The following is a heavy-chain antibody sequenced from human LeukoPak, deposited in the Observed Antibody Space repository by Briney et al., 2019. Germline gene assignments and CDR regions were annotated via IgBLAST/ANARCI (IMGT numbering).Heavy chain of an antibody. Sequence: PSETLSLTCIVSGGSISSSDYYWGWIRQPPGKGLEWIGSIYYGGSTYYNPSLKSRVTISVDTSMNQFSLKLSFVTTADTAVYYCARDSVGATNYDYWGQGTLVTVSS. D-gene: IGHD1-26*01. J-gene: IGHJ4*02. CDR1: GGSISSSDYY. CDR3: ARDSVGATNYDY. CDR2: IYYGGST. V-gene: IGHV4-39*02.